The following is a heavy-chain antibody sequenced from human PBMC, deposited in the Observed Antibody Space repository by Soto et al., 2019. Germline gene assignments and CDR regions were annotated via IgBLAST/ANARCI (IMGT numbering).Heavy chain of an antibody. J-gene: IGHJ5*02. Sequence: SVKVSCKASGGTFSSYAISWVRQAPGQGLEWMGGIIPIFGTANYAQKFQGRVTITADESTSTAYMELSSLRSEDTAVYYCASPKFRFWQQLDPWGQGTLVTVSS. D-gene: IGHD3-3*01. CDR2: IIPIFGTA. CDR1: GGTFSSYA. CDR3: ASPKFRFWQQLDP. V-gene: IGHV1-69*13.